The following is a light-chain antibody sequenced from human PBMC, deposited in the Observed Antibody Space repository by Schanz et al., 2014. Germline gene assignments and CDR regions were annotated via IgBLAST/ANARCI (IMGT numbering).Light chain of an antibody. CDR3: QQYNIYPYT. J-gene: IGKJ2*01. CDR1: QGISSY. Sequence: IQLTQSPSSLSASVGDRVTITCRASQGISSYLAWYQQKPGKAPKLLIYAASTLQSGVPSRFSGSGSGTDFTLTISSLQPDDFATYYCQQYNIYPYTFGQGTKLEIK. V-gene: IGKV1-9*01. CDR2: AAS.